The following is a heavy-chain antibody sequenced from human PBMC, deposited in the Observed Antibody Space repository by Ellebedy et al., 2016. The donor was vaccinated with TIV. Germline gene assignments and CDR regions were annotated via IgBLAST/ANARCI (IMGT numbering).Heavy chain of an antibody. CDR2: IYYSGST. CDR1: GGSISSSSYY. CDR3: ARLSPPPARYGMDV. J-gene: IGHJ6*02. D-gene: IGHD2-2*01. V-gene: IGHV4-39*01. Sequence: PGGSLRLSCTVSGGSISSSSYYWGWIRQPPGKGLEWIGSIYYSGSTYYNPSLKSRVTISVDTSKNQFSLKLSSVTAADTAVYYCARLSPPPARYGMDVWGQGTTVTVSS.